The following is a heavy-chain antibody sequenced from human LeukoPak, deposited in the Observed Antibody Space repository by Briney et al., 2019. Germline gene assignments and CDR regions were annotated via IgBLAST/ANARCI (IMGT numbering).Heavy chain of an antibody. CDR1: GGSFSGYY. J-gene: IGHJ4*02. Sequence: PSETLSLTCAVYGGSFSGYYWSWIRQPPGKGLEWIGEINHSGSTNYNPSLKSRVTISVDTSKNQFSLKLSSVIAADTAMHYCARGLRYYGSGSYTHFDHWGQGTLVTVSS. V-gene: IGHV4-34*01. CDR3: ARGLRYYGSGSYTHFDH. CDR2: INHSGST. D-gene: IGHD3-10*01.